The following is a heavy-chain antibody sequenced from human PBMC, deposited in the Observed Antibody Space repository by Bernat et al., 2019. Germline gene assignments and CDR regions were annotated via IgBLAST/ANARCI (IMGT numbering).Heavy chain of an antibody. CDR3: ARDQHYDYVWGRYNWFDP. CDR1: GFTFSSYG. D-gene: IGHD3-16*01. Sequence: QVQLVESGGGVVQPGRSLRLFCAASGFTFSSYGMHWVRQAPGKGLEWVAVIWYDGSNKYYADSVKGRFTISRDNSKNTLYLQMNSLRAEDTAVYYCARDQHYDYVWGRYNWFDPWGQGTLVTVSS. CDR2: IWYDGSNK. V-gene: IGHV3-33*01. J-gene: IGHJ5*02.